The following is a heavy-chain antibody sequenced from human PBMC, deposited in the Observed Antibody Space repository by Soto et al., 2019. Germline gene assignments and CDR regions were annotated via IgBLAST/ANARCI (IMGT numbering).Heavy chain of an antibody. Sequence: SETLSLTCTVSGGSISSGGYYWSWIRQHPGKGLEWIGYIYYSGSTYYNPSLKSRVTISVDTSKNQFSLKLSSVTAADTAVYYCARESTGEFRKNYFDYWGQGTLVTVSS. CDR3: ARESTGEFRKNYFDY. D-gene: IGHD3-10*01. V-gene: IGHV4-31*03. CDR1: GGSISSGGYY. CDR2: IYYSGST. J-gene: IGHJ4*02.